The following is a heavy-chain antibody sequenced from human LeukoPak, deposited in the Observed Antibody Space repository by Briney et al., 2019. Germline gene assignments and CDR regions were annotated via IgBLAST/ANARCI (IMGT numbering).Heavy chain of an antibody. CDR3: ARTWIHEAYNWFDP. Sequence: ASVKVSCKASGYTFTSYYMHWVRQAPGQGLEWMGIINPSGGSTTYAQEFQGRVTLTRDMSTSTVYMELSSLRSEDTAVYYCARTWIHEAYNWFDPWGQGTLLTVSS. V-gene: IGHV1-46*01. CDR2: INPSGGST. J-gene: IGHJ5*02. D-gene: IGHD5-12*01. CDR1: GYTFTSYY.